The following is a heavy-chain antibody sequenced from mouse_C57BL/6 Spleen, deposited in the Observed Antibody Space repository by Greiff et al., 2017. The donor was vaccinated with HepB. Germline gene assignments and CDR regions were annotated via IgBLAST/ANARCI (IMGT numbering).Heavy chain of an antibody. D-gene: IGHD2-1*01. CDR1: GFTFSSYA. V-gene: IGHV5-4*01. CDR3: ARGRGYGNPYAMDY. J-gene: IGHJ4*01. Sequence: EVQVVESGGGLVKPGGSLKLSCAASGFTFSSYAMSWVRQTPEKRLEWVATISDGGSYTYYPDNVKGRFTISRDNAKNNLYLQMSHLKSEDTAMYYCARGRGYGNPYAMDYWGQGTSVTVSS. CDR2: ISDGGSYT.